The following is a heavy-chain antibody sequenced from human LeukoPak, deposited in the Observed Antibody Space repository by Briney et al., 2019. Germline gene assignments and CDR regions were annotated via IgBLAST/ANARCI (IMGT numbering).Heavy chain of an antibody. J-gene: IGHJ4*02. D-gene: IGHD1-1*01. CDR1: GFTFSSYS. CDR3: ARCTTGKTFGSLREIKKSREIDY. Sequence: PGGSLRLSCAASGFTFSSYSMNWVRQAPGKGLEWVSSISGSSSYIHYADSVRGRFTISRDNAKNSLFLQMNSLRGEDTAVYYCARCTTGKTFGSLREIKKSREIDYWGQGTLVTVSS. CDR2: ISGSSSYI. V-gene: IGHV3-21*01.